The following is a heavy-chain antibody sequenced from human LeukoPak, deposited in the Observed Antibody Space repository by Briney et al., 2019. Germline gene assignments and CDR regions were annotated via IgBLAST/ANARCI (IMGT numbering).Heavy chain of an antibody. D-gene: IGHD3-3*01. Sequence: SQTLSLTCTVSGGSISSGSYYWSWIRQPAGKGLEWIGRIYTSGSTNYNPSLKSRVTISVDTSKNQFSLKLSSVTAADTAVYYCARDLVRYDFWSGYSSRFAFDIWGQGTMVTVSS. CDR2: IYTSGST. J-gene: IGHJ3*02. CDR3: ARDLVRYDFWSGYSSRFAFDI. CDR1: GGSISSGSYY. V-gene: IGHV4-61*02.